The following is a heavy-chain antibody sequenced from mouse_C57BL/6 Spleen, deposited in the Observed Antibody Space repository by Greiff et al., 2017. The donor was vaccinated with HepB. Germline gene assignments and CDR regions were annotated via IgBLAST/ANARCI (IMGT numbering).Heavy chain of an antibody. CDR1: GYTFTSYW. CDR3: ASLYYGNYKACFDY. V-gene: IGHV1-52*01. Sequence: QVQLQQPGAELVRPGSSVKLSCKASGYTFTSYWMHWVKQRPIQGLEWIGNIDPSDSETHYNQKFKDKATLTVDKSSSTAYMQLSSLTSEDSAVYYCASLYYGNYKACFDYWGQGTTLTVSS. J-gene: IGHJ2*01. D-gene: IGHD2-1*01. CDR2: IDPSDSET.